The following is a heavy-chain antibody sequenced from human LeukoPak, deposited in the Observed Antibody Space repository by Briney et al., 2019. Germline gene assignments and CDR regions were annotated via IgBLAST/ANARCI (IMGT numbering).Heavy chain of an antibody. CDR1: GGSISSHY. V-gene: IGHV4-59*11. CDR3: ARDFPYGDNWFDP. D-gene: IGHD3-10*01. Sequence: PSETLSLTCTVSGGSISSHYWTWIRQPPGRGLEWIGYFYLRGSSNYNPSLKTRVTISADTSKNQFSLTLSSVTAADTAVYYCARDFPYGDNWFDPWGQGTLVTVSS. J-gene: IGHJ5*02. CDR2: FYLRGSS.